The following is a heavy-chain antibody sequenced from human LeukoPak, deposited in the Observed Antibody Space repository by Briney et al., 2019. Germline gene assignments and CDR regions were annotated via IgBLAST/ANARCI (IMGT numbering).Heavy chain of an antibody. CDR3: AKIDYGGND. J-gene: IGHJ4*02. D-gene: IGHD4-23*01. Sequence: GGSLRLSCAASGFTFDDHAMHWVRQAPGKGLEWVSGISWNSVSIDYADSAKGRFTISRDNAKSSLYLQMNSLRAEDTALYYCAKIDYGGNDWGQGTLVTVSS. CDR1: GFTFDDHA. CDR2: ISWNSVSI. V-gene: IGHV3-9*01.